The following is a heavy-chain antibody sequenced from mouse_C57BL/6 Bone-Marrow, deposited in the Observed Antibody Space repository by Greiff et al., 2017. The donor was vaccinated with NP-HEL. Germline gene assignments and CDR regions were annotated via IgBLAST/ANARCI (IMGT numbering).Heavy chain of an antibody. V-gene: IGHV1-54*01. Sequence: VQLQQSGAELVRPGTSVKVSCKASGYAFTNYLIEWVKQRPGQGLEWIGVINPGSGGTNYNEKFKGKATLTADKSSSTAYMQLSSLTSEDSAVYFCARSQFITTVVATDYWGQGTTLTVSS. J-gene: IGHJ2*01. D-gene: IGHD1-1*01. CDR1: GYAFTNYL. CDR3: ARSQFITTVVATDY. CDR2: INPGSGGT.